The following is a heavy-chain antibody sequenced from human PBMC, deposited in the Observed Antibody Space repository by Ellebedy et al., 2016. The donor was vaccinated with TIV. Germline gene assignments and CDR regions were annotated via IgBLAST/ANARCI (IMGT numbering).Heavy chain of an antibody. V-gene: IGHV1-46*01. J-gene: IGHJ4*02. CDR3: ARDLGWRGGYFDY. Sequence: ASVKVSCNASGYTFTSYYMYWVRQSPGKGLEWMGRINPSGGSTSYAQKFQGGVNMTRDTSTSTVYMELSSLRSEDTAVYYCARDLGWRGGYFDYWGQGTLVTVSS. CDR1: GYTFTSYY. CDR2: INPSGGST. D-gene: IGHD1-26*01.